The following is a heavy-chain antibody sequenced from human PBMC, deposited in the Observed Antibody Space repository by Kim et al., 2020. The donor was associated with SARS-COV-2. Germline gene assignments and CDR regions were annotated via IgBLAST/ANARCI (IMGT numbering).Heavy chain of an antibody. CDR1: GFTFSSYA. V-gene: IGHV3-23*01. D-gene: IGHD4-4*01. CDR2: ISCSGGST. J-gene: IGHJ4*02. CDR3: ARLEGDGYSPFDY. Sequence: GGSLRLSCAASGFTFSSYAMSWVRQAPGKGLEWVSAISCSGGSTYYADSVKGRFTISRDNSKNTLYLQMNSLRAEDTAVYYCARLEGDGYSPFDYWGQGTLVTVSS.